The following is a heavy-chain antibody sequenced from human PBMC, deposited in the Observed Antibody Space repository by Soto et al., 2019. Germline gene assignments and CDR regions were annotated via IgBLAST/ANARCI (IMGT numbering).Heavy chain of an antibody. CDR2: FDPEDGET. D-gene: IGHD3-22*01. Sequence: ASVKVSCKGSGYTLTGLSMHWVRQAPGKGVGWMGGFDPEDGETIYAQKFQGRVTMTEDTSTDTAYMELSSLRSEDTAVYYCATTLKMYYYDTGGYYGMDVWGQGTTVTVSS. V-gene: IGHV1-24*01. CDR1: GYTLTGLS. J-gene: IGHJ6*02. CDR3: ATTLKMYYYDTGGYYGMDV.